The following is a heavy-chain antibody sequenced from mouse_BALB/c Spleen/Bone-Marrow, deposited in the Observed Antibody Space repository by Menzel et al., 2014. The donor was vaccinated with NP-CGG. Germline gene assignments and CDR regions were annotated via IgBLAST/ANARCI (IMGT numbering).Heavy chain of an antibody. D-gene: IGHD2-1*01. CDR3: ARGGNFAWFAY. Sequence: EVKLMESGGGLMQPGGSRKLSCAASGFTFSSFGMHWVRQAPEKGLEWVAYISSGSSTIYYADTVKGRFTISRDNPKNTLFLQMASLRSEDTAMYYCARGGNFAWFAYWGQGTLVTVSA. CDR2: ISSGSSTI. J-gene: IGHJ3*01. V-gene: IGHV5-17*02. CDR1: GFTFSSFG.